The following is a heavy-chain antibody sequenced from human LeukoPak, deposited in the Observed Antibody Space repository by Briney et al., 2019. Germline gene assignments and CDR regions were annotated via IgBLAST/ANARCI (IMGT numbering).Heavy chain of an antibody. CDR3: ATYGSGSCYKKSFDY. D-gene: IGHD3-10*01. CDR1: GFTFSSYA. CDR2: IGGSGSST. Sequence: GGSLRLSCAASGFTFSSYAMSWVRQAPGKGLEWVSGIGGSGSSTYYADSVKGRFTISRDNSKNTLFLQMNSLRAEDTAVYYCATYGSGSCYKKSFDYWGQGTLVTVSS. V-gene: IGHV3-23*01. J-gene: IGHJ4*02.